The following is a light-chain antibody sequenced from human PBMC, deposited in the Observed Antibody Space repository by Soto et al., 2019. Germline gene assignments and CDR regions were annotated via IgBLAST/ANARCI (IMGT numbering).Light chain of an antibody. CDR2: LAS. V-gene: IGKV4-1*01. CDR1: QSVLYNSNNKNY. Sequence: DIVMTQSPDSLAVSLGERATINCKSSQSVLYNSNNKNYLAWYQQKPGQPPKLLIYLASTRESGVPDRFSGSGSGTDFTLTISSLQAEDVAVYYCQQYYNTPLFTFGPGTKVDSK. CDR3: QQYYNTPLFT. J-gene: IGKJ3*01.